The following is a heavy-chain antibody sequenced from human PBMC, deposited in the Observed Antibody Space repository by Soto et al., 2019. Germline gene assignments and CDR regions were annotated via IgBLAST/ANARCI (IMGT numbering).Heavy chain of an antibody. Sequence: PGGSLRLSCAASGFTFSSYSLNWVRQAPGRGLEWVSSISSSSAYIYYADSVKGRFTISRDNAKDSLYLQMNSLRAEDTAVYYCARALRDSWFDTWGHGTLVTVSS. D-gene: IGHD2-21*02. CDR2: ISSSSAYI. J-gene: IGHJ5*01. V-gene: IGHV3-21*01. CDR1: GFTFSSYS. CDR3: ARALRDSWFDT.